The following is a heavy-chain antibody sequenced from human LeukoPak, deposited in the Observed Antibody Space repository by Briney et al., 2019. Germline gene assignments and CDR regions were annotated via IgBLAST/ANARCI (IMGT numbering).Heavy chain of an antibody. CDR2: TSYSGST. CDR1: SGSVSSGDYY. V-gene: IGHV4-61*08. CDR3: ASGRGYSGSFFYYFDS. D-gene: IGHD1-26*01. Sequence: SETLSLTCTLSSGSVSSGDYYWSWIRQPPGKGLEWIGYTSYSGSTNYNPSLKSRITISIDTSKNQFFLKFSSVTAADTAVYFCASGRGYSGSFFYYFDSWGQGTLATVSS. J-gene: IGHJ4*02.